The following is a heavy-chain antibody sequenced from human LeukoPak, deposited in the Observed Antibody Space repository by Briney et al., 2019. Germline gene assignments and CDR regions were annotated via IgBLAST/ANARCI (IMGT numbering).Heavy chain of an antibody. CDR1: GGSISSYY. Sequence: SETLSLTCTVSGGSISSYYWSWIRQSPVKGLEWIGYIFPSGSAFYNPSLESRVTISLDTSENQFSLRLSSVTAADTAVYYCARHFTGPGTYTPYFGMDVWGQGTTVTVSS. CDR3: ARHFTGPGTYTPYFGMDV. V-gene: IGHV4-4*09. CDR2: IFPSGSA. D-gene: IGHD3-3*02. J-gene: IGHJ6*02.